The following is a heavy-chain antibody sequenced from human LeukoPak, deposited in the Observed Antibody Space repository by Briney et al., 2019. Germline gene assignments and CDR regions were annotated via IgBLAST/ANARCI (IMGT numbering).Heavy chain of an antibody. Sequence: SETLSLTCTVSGGSISSYYWSWIRQPPGKGLEWIGYIYYSGSTNYNPSLKGRVTISVDTSKNQFSLKLSSVTAADTAVYYCARLYSYGSYYGMDVWGQGTTVTVSS. D-gene: IGHD5-18*01. CDR3: ARLYSYGSYYGMDV. V-gene: IGHV4-59*08. CDR1: GGSISSYY. CDR2: IYYSGST. J-gene: IGHJ6*02.